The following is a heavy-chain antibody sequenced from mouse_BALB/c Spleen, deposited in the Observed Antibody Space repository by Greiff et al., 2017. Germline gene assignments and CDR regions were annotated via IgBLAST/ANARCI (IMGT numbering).Heavy chain of an antibody. D-gene: IGHD1-1*01. CDR1: GFSLSTYGIG. J-gene: IGHJ4*01. CDR2: IWWNDNK. CDR3: ARIAQGREDYAMDY. V-gene: IGHV8-11*01. Sequence: QVTLKVSGPGILQPSQTLSLTCSFSGFSLSTYGIGVGWLRQPSGKGLEGLAHIWWNDNKYYNTALKSRLTISKDTSNNQVFLKIASVDTADTATDDCARIAQGREDYAMDYWGQGTSVTVSS.